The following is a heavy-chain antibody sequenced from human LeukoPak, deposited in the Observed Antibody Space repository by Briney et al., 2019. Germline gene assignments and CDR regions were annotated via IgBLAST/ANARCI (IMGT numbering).Heavy chain of an antibody. Sequence: SETLSLTCAVYGGSFSGYYWSWIRQPPGKGLEWIGEINHSGSTNYNPSLKSRVTISVDTSKNQFSLKLSSVTAADTAVYYCARGIQLWLSWFDPWGQGTLVTVSS. V-gene: IGHV4-34*01. CDR1: GGSFSGYY. CDR3: ARGIQLWLSWFDP. J-gene: IGHJ5*02. CDR2: INHSGST. D-gene: IGHD5-18*01.